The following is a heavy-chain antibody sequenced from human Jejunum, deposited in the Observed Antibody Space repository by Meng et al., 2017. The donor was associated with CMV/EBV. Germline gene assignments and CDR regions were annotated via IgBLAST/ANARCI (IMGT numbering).Heavy chain of an antibody. CDR1: GYTFTNCG. J-gene: IGHJ5*02. Sequence: SCNASGYTFTNCGISWVRQDPGQELEWMGWISTNNDNTNYAQKLKGRVNMTTDTSTSTAYMELRNLRSDDTAVYYCARDPFDYWFDPWGQGTLVTVSS. CDR2: ISTNNDNT. V-gene: IGHV1-18*01. CDR3: ARDPFDYWFDP.